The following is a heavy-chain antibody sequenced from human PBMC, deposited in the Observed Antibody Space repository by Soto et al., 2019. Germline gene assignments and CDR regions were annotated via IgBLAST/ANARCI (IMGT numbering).Heavy chain of an antibody. Sequence: GGSLRLSCVASGFMFTRSTMNWVRQAPGKGLEWVPSITSASDYIFYADSVKGRFTISRDNAKNSLYLQMNSLRAEDTAVYYCGRVGTGSFTHLDIWGQGTMVTVSS. D-gene: IGHD3-9*01. CDR1: GFMFTRST. CDR3: GRVGTGSFTHLDI. V-gene: IGHV3-21*01. CDR2: ITSASDYI. J-gene: IGHJ3*02.